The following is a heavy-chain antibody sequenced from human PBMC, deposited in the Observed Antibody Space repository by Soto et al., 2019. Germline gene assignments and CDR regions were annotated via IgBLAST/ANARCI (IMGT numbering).Heavy chain of an antibody. D-gene: IGHD2-2*01. CDR1: GFTFSGSA. CDR3: ARESNVVVPAAMPVKWFDP. J-gene: IGHJ5*02. V-gene: IGHV3-73*02. Sequence: EVQLVESGGGLVQPGGSLKLSCAASGFTFSGSAMHWVRQASGKGLEWVGRIRSKANSYATAYAASVKGRFTISRDDSKNTAYLQMNSLKTEDTAVYYCARESNVVVPAAMPVKWFDPWGQGTLVTVSS. CDR2: IRSKANSYAT.